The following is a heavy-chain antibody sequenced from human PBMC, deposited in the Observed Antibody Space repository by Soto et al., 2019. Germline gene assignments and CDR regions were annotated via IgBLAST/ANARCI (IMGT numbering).Heavy chain of an antibody. V-gene: IGHV1-46*01. CDR1: GYSFTSVF. Sequence: GASVKVSCKASGYSFTSVFVHWVRQAPGQGLEWIGRINPSRGATTYAEKFQGRVTMTRDTSTSTVNMDKSSLRSENTADYNRTRGYNWTYDNCFDPWAQEPLV. CDR3: TRGYNWTYDNCFDP. D-gene: IGHD1-7*01. J-gene: IGHJ5*02. CDR2: INPSRGAT.